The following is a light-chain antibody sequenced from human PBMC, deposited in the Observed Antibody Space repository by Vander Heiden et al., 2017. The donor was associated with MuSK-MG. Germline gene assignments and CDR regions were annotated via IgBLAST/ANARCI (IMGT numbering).Light chain of an antibody. CDR3: QQNFTTPYT. CDR2: AAS. Sequence: DIQMTQSPSSMSASVGDRVTITCRARENIITYLHWYQQKPGKAPNLLIYAASSWQSGVPSSFSGSGSGTDFTLTISSLQPEHVATYYCQQNFTTPYTFGQWTKLEIK. J-gene: IGKJ2*01. CDR1: ENIITY. V-gene: IGKV1-39*01.